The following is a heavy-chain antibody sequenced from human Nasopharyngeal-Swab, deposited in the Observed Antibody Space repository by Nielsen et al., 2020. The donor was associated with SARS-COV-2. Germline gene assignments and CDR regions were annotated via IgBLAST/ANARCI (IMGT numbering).Heavy chain of an antibody. CDR1: GDSISSSSYY. CDR2: IYYSGST. Sequence: SETLSLTCTVSGDSISSSSYYGGRIRQPPGKGLEWIGSIYYSGSTYYNPSLKSRVTISVDTSKNQFSLKLSSVTAADTAVYYCARERGRGGIWNYYYYSVDVWGKGTTVTVSS. CDR3: ARERGRGGIWNYYYYSVDV. J-gene: IGHJ6*03. V-gene: IGHV4-39*07. D-gene: IGHD3-16*01.